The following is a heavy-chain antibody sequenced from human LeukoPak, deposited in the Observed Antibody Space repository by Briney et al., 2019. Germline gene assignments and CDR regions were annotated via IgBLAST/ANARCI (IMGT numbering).Heavy chain of an antibody. Sequence: GGSLRLSCAASGFTVSSNYMNWVRQAPGEGLEWVSVIYSGGSTYYADSVKGRFTISRDNSKNTLYLQMNSPRAEDTAVYYCARGRIAVAGPFDYWGQGTLVTVSS. J-gene: IGHJ4*02. CDR1: GFTVSSNY. CDR3: ARGRIAVAGPFDY. CDR2: IYSGGST. V-gene: IGHV3-53*01. D-gene: IGHD6-19*01.